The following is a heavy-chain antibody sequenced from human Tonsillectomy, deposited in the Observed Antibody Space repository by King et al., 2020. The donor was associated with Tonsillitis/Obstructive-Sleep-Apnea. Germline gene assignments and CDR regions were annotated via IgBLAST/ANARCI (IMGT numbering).Heavy chain of an antibody. Sequence: QLQESGPGLVKPSQTLSLTCTVSGGSISSGGYYWSWIRQHPGQGLEWIGYIYYSGSTYYNPSLKSRVTISVDTSKNQFSLKLSSVTAADTAVYYCARDQCSSTSCYMIDPWGQGTLVTVSS. CDR1: GGSISSGGYY. J-gene: IGHJ5*02. CDR2: IYYSGST. V-gene: IGHV4-31*03. D-gene: IGHD2-2*02. CDR3: ARDQCSSTSCYMIDP.